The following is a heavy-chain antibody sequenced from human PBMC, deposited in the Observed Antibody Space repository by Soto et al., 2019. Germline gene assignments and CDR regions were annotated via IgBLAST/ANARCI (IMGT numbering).Heavy chain of an antibody. CDR1: GFTFSSYW. Sequence: EVQLAESGGGLVQPGGSLRLSCAASGFTFSSYWMHWVRQAPGKGLVWVSGINSDGSSTRYADSVKGRFTISRDNAKNTLYLQMNSLRAEDTALYYCARSYCRGGTCYFVWFDYWGQGTLVTVSS. CDR2: INSDGSST. CDR3: ARSYCRGGTCYFVWFDY. V-gene: IGHV3-74*01. D-gene: IGHD2-15*01. J-gene: IGHJ4*02.